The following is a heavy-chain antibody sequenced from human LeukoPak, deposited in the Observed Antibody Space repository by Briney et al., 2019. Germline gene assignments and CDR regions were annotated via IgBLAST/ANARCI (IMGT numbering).Heavy chain of an antibody. Sequence: SETLSLTCTVSGGSISSGDYYWSWIRQPPGKGLEWIGYIYYSGSTYYNPSLKSRVTISVDTPKNQFSLKLSSVTAADTAVYYCATIDFWSGYYYFDYWGQGTLVTVSS. CDR3: ATIDFWSGYYYFDY. CDR2: IYYSGST. J-gene: IGHJ4*02. V-gene: IGHV4-30-4*01. CDR1: GGSISSGDYY. D-gene: IGHD3-3*01.